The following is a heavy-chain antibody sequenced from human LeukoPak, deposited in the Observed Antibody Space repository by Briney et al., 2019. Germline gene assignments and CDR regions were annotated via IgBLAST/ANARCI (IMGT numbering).Heavy chain of an antibody. J-gene: IGHJ4*02. CDR1: GFTVSNIY. Sequence: QPGGSLRLSCAASGFTVSNIYMTWVRKAPGKGLEWVSVIYSGGDTYYAESVKGRFTISRDNSKNTLYLQMNSLRAEDTAVYYCARDGVYYYDSSGYSHFDYWGQGTLVTVSS. CDR2: IYSGGDT. V-gene: IGHV3-66*02. CDR3: ARDGVYYYDSSGYSHFDY. D-gene: IGHD3-22*01.